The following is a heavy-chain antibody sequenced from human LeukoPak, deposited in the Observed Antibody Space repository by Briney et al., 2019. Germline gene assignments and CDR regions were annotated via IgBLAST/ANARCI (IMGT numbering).Heavy chain of an antibody. V-gene: IGHV3-23*01. CDR1: GFTFSSYA. D-gene: IGHD3-3*01. CDR2: ISGSGGST. J-gene: IGHJ4*02. Sequence: GGSLRLSCAASGFTFSSYAMSWVRQAPGKGLEWVSAISGSGGSTYYADSVKGWFTISRDNSKNTLYLQMNSLRAEDTAVYYCAKDTNSRITIFGVVGLFDYWGQGTLVTVSS. CDR3: AKDTNSRITIFGVVGLFDY.